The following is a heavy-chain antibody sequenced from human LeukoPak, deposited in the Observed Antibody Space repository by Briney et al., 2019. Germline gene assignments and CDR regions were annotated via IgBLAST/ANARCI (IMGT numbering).Heavy chain of an antibody. CDR3: ARVDYYDSSGYRRDYYYYYMDV. Sequence: SEALSLTCTVSGGSISSYYWSWLRQPPGKGLEYIGYTHYSGATNYNPSLKSRVTISVDTSKNQFSLKLSSVTAADMAVYYCARVDYYDSSGYRRDYYYYYMDVWGKGTTVTVSS. J-gene: IGHJ6*03. D-gene: IGHD3-22*01. CDR2: THYSGAT. CDR1: GGSISSYY. V-gene: IGHV4-59*01.